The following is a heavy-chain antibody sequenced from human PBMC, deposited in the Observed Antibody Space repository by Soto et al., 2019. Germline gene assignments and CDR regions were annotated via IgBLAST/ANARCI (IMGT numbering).Heavy chain of an antibody. J-gene: IGHJ4*02. Sequence: QVQLVESGGGVVQPGRSLRLSCAASGFTFSSYGMHWVRQAPGKGLEWVAVISYDGSNKYYADSVQGRFTISRDNSKNTLYLQMNSLRAEDTAVYYCAKDATTPDMGSGYYRPPRRIGGYWGQGTLVTVSS. CDR3: AKDATTPDMGSGYYRPPRRIGGY. V-gene: IGHV3-30*18. CDR2: ISYDGSNK. CDR1: GFTFSSYG. D-gene: IGHD3-22*01.